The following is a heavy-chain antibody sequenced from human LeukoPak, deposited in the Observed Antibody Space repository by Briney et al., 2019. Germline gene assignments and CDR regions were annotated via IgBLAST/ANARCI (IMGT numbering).Heavy chain of an antibody. CDR2: IHYTGST. CDR3: ARHDYGATRDY. V-gene: IGHV4-59*01. Sequence: SETLSLTCTVSGGSLSSYHWSWIRQPPGKGLEWIGYIHYTGSTNYNPSLKSRVTISVHTSKIQFSLNLTSVTAADTAVYYCARHDYGATRDYWGQGTLVTVSS. D-gene: IGHD4-17*01. CDR1: GGSLSSYH. J-gene: IGHJ4*02.